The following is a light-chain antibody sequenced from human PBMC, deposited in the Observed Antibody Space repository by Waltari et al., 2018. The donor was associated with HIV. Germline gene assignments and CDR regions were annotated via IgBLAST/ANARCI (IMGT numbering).Light chain of an antibody. CDR2: WAS. CDR3: QQYYTLRST. V-gene: IGKV4-1*01. CDR1: RTVHYNRNS. J-gene: IGKJ4*01. Sequence: DIVMTQSSASLAVSLGARATVICTSSRTVHYNRNSLAWYQQKPGQAPKVLIYWASTRAFGVPDRFSGSGSGTDFSLTISRVQADDVAIYYCQQYYTLRSTFGGGTKIEI.